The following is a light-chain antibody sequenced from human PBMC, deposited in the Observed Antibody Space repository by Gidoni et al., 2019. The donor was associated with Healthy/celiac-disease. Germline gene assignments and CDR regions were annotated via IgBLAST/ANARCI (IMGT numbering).Light chain of an antibody. CDR1: SSDVGGYNY. CDR2: AVS. J-gene: IGLJ2*01. CDR3: SSYTSSSTPYVV. V-gene: IGLV2-14*03. Sequence: QSALTQPASVSGSPGQSITISCTGTSSDVGGYNYVSLYQQHPGKAPKLMIYAVSNRPSGVSNRFSGSKSGTTASLTISGLQAEDEADYYCSSYTSSSTPYVVFGGGTKLTVL.